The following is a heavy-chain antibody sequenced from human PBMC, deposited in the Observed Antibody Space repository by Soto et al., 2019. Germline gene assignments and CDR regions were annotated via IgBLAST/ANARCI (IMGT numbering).Heavy chain of an antibody. CDR1: GGTFSSYT. V-gene: IGHV1-69*02. Sequence: QVQLVQSGAEVKKPGSSVKVSCKASGGTFSSYTISWVRQAPGQGLEWMGRIIPILGIANYAQKFQGRVTITADKSTSTAYMELSSLRSEDTAVYYCARGGVYSGSYYAVWYFDLWGRGTLVTVSS. CDR3: ARGGVYSGSYYAVWYFDL. D-gene: IGHD1-26*01. CDR2: IIPILGIA. J-gene: IGHJ2*01.